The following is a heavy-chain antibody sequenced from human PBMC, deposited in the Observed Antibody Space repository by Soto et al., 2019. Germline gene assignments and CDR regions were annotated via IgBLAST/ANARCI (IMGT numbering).Heavy chain of an antibody. V-gene: IGHV3-11*01. CDR3: ARGVDDFWSGYYSTDY. J-gene: IGHJ4*02. CDR1: GFTFSDYY. CDR2: ISGGGNTI. Sequence: QVQLVESGGGLVKPGGSLRVSCAASGFTFSDYYMSWIRQAPGKGLEWVSYISGGGNTIYYADSVRGRFTISRDNAKNSLYLQMNSLRAEDTAVYYCARGVDDFWSGYYSTDYWGQGTLVTVSS. D-gene: IGHD3-3*01.